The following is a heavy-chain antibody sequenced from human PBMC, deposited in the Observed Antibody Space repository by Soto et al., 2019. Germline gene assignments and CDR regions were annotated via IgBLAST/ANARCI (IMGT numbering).Heavy chain of an antibody. J-gene: IGHJ4*02. CDR3: ARDPGYSYGHN. CDR2: INAGNGNT. Sequence: ASVKVSCKAFGYTFTAYNIHWLRQAPGQGLEWMGWINAGNGNTRSSRKFQGRVTITGDTSASTAYMELSSLRSEDTAVYYCARDPGYSYGHNWGQATLVTVSS. V-gene: IGHV1-3*01. CDR1: GYTFTAYN. D-gene: IGHD5-18*01.